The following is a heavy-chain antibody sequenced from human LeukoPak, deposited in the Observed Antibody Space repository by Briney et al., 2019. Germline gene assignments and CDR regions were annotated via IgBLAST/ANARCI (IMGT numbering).Heavy chain of an antibody. CDR1: GGSFHTYY. V-gene: IGHV4-4*07. D-gene: IGHD3-9*01. CDR2: VYASGST. CDR3: AREGLLRYFDWLFDY. Sequence: SETLSLTCTVSGGSFHTYYWNWIRQPAGKALEWIGRVYASGSTDSNSSLKSRVTISVDTSKNQFSLKLSSVTAADTAVYYCAREGLLRYFDWLFDYWGQGTLVTVSS. J-gene: IGHJ4*02.